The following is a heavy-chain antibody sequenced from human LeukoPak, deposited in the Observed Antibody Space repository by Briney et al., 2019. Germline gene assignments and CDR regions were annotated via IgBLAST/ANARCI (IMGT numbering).Heavy chain of an antibody. D-gene: IGHD3-10*01. J-gene: IGHJ4*02. Sequence: GGSLRLSCAASGFTFSSYAMSWVRQAPGKGLEWVSAISGSGTNTYYADSVKGRFTISRDNSKNSLYLQMNSLRAEDTAVYYCAKHYYGSGSYFDYWGQGTLVTVSS. CDR3: AKHYYGSGSYFDY. CDR2: ISGSGTNT. V-gene: IGHV3-23*01. CDR1: GFTFSSYA.